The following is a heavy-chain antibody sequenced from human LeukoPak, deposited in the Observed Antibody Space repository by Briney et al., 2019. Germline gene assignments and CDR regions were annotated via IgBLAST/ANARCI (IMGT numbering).Heavy chain of an antibody. J-gene: IGHJ4*02. D-gene: IGHD2-8*01. CDR2: ISSSSSYI. Sequence: GSLRLSCAASGFTFSSYSMNWVRQAPGKGLEWVSSISSSSSYIYYADSVKGRFAISRDNAKISLYLQMNSLRAEDTAVYYCASTGYCTNGVCRRGQGTLVTVSS. CDR1: GFTFSSYS. V-gene: IGHV3-21*01. CDR3: ASTGYCTNGVCR.